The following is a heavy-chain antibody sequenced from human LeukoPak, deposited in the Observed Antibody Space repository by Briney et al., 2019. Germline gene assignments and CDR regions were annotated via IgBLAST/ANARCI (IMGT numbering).Heavy chain of an antibody. D-gene: IGHD6-25*01. Sequence: ASVKVSCKASGYTFTGYYMHWVRQAPGQGLEWMGWINPNSGGTNYAQKFQGRVTMTRDTSISTAYMELSRLRSDDTAVYYCARDWDSSGWGALDYWGQGTLVTVSS. J-gene: IGHJ4*02. CDR1: GYTFTGYY. CDR2: INPNSGGT. V-gene: IGHV1-2*02. CDR3: ARDWDSSGWGALDY.